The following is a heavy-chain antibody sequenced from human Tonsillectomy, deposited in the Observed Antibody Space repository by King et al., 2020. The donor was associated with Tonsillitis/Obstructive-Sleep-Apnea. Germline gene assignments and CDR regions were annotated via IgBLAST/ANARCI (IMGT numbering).Heavy chain of an antibody. Sequence: VQLVESGGGVVQPGRSLRLSCAASGFTFSSYGMHWVRQAPGKGLEWVAVIWYDGSNKYYADSVKGRFTIARDNSKNTLYLQMNSLRAADTAVYYCAKERGPAKYYFDYWGQGTLVTVSS. J-gene: IGHJ4*02. CDR3: AKERGPAKYYFDY. V-gene: IGHV3-33*06. CDR2: IWYDGSNK. D-gene: IGHD3-10*01. CDR1: GFTFSSYG.